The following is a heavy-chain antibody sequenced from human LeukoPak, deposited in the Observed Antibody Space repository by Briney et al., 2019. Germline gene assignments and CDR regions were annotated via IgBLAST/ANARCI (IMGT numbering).Heavy chain of an antibody. V-gene: IGHV3-30*03. Sequence: GRSLRLSCAASGFTFSSYGMHWVRQAPGKGLEWVAVISYDGSNKYYADSVEGRFTISRDNSKNTLYLQLNGLTTEDTAVYYCASGNSRFDYWGQGTLVTVSS. CDR1: GFTFSSYG. D-gene: IGHD4-23*01. CDR2: ISYDGSNK. J-gene: IGHJ4*02. CDR3: ASGNSRFDY.